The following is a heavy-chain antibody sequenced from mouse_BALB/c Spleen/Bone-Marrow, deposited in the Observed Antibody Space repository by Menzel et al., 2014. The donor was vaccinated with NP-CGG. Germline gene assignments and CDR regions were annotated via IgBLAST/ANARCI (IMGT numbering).Heavy chain of an antibody. V-gene: IGHV5-12-1*01. J-gene: IGHJ2*01. CDR2: ISSGGDST. Sequence: EVQGVESGGGLVKPGGSLKLSCAASGLAFSSYDMSWVRQTPEKRLEWVAYISSGGDSTYYPDTVKGRFTISRDNAKNTLYLQMSSLKSEDTAMYYCARLGNGTMDNYKIKCYSDYWGQGTTLTVSP. D-gene: IGHD1-3*01. CDR3: ARLGNGTMDNYKIKCYSDY. CDR1: GLAFSSYD.